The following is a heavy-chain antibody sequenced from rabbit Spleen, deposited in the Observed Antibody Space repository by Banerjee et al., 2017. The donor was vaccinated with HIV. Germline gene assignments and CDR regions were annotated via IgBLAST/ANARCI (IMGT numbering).Heavy chain of an antibody. Sequence: QEQLVESGGGLVQPGGSLKLSCKASGFDFGTYYMSWVRQAPGKGLEWIGCIYADSTDNIAYANWVNGRFTISKTSSTTVDLKMTSLTAADTATYFCGRPHDSSGWGADLWGPGTLVTVS. V-gene: IGHV1S45*01. CDR1: GFDFGTYY. D-gene: IGHD4-1*01. CDR2: IYADSTDNI. J-gene: IGHJ6*01. CDR3: GRPHDSSGWGADL.